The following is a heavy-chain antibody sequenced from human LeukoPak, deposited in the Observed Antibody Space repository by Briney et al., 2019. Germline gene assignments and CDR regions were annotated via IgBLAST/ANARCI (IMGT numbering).Heavy chain of an antibody. J-gene: IGHJ4*02. V-gene: IGHV1-69*04. CDR1: GGTFIIYA. D-gene: IGHD6-13*01. CDR3: ARDLTAAAFDY. Sequence: ASVMVSCKASGGTFIIYAISWVRQAPGQGLEWMGRIIPILGIANYAQKFQGRVTITADKSTSTAYMELSSLRSEDTAVYYCARDLTAAAFDYWGQGTLVTVSS. CDR2: IIPILGIA.